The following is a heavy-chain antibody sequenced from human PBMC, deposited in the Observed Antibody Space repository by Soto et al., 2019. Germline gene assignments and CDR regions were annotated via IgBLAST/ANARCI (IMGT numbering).Heavy chain of an antibody. Sequence: SETLSLTCSVSGGSISSSIYYWGWIRQPPGKGLEWIGYIYYSGSTNYNPSLKSRVTISVDTSKNQFSLKLSSVTAADTAVYYCARGHSSGWIDAFDIWGQGTMVTVSS. V-gene: IGHV4-61*05. J-gene: IGHJ3*02. CDR1: GGSISSSIYY. D-gene: IGHD6-19*01. CDR2: IYYSGST. CDR3: ARGHSSGWIDAFDI.